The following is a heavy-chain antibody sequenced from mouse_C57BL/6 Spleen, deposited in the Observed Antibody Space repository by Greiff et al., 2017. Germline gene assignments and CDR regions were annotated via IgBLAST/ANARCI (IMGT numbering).Heavy chain of an antibody. D-gene: IGHD2-3*01. V-gene: IGHV1-53*01. CDR2: INPSNGGT. CDR1: GYTFTSYW. Sequence: QVQLQQPGTELVKPGASVKLSCKASGYTFTSYWMHWVKQRPGQGLEWIGNINPSNGGTNYNEKFKSKATLTVDKSSSTDYMQLRSLTSEDSAVYYCARERDGYYGNFDYGGQGTTLTVSS. J-gene: IGHJ2*01. CDR3: ARERDGYYGNFDY.